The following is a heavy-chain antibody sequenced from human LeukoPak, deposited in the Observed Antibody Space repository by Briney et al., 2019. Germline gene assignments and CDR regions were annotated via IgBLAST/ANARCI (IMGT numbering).Heavy chain of an antibody. J-gene: IGHJ4*02. D-gene: IGHD2-15*01. CDR3: ASGRQYCSGGSCYSWHQEVFDY. CDR1: GYTFTGYY. V-gene: IGHV1-2*02. Sequence: ASVKVSCKASGYTFTGYYMHWVRQAPGQGLEWMGWINPNSGGTNYAQKFQGRVTMTRDTSISTAYMELSRLRSDDTAVYYCASGRQYCSGGSCYSWHQEVFDYWGQGTLVTVSS. CDR2: INPNSGGT.